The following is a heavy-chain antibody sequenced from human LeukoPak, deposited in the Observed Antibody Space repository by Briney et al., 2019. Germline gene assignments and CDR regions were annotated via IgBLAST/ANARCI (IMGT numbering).Heavy chain of an antibody. V-gene: IGHV4-34*01. CDR3: ARRKAVDIVATINWFDP. CDR2: INHSGST. Sequence: SETLSLTCAVYGGSFSGYYWSWIRQPPGKGLEWIGEINHSGSTNYKPSLKSRVTMSVDTSKNQFSLKLSSVTAADTAVYYCARRKAVDIVATINWFDPWGQGTLVTVSS. J-gene: IGHJ5*02. CDR1: GGSFSGYY. D-gene: IGHD5-12*01.